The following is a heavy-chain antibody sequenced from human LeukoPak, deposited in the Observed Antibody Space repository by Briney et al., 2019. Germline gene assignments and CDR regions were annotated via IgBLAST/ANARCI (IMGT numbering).Heavy chain of an antibody. CDR3: ARVQYSSSWSASGYNWFDP. Sequence: SETLSLTCTVSGGSISSYYWSWIRQPPGKGLEWIGYIYYSGSTNYNPSLKSRVTISVDTSKNQFSLKLSSVTAADTAVYYCARVQYSSSWSASGYNWFDPWGQGTLVTVSS. CDR1: GGSISSYY. J-gene: IGHJ5*02. D-gene: IGHD6-13*01. V-gene: IGHV4-59*01. CDR2: IYYSGST.